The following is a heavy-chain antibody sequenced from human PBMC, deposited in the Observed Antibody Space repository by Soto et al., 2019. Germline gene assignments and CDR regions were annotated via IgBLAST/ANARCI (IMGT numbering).Heavy chain of an antibody. J-gene: IGHJ4*02. Sequence: ASVKVSCKASGYIFTAYSMHWVRQAPGQGLEWVGWFDPNSGDTIYAQKFQGRVTLTGDTSISTAYMELYSLTSDDTAVYYCAREASAVISLDYWGQGTLVTVSS. V-gene: IGHV1-2*02. D-gene: IGHD6-19*01. CDR3: AREASAVISLDY. CDR2: FDPNSGDT. CDR1: GYIFTAYS.